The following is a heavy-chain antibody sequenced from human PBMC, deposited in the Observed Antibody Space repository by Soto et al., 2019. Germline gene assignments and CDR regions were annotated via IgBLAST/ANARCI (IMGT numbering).Heavy chain of an antibody. Sequence: SETLSLTCTVSGGSITSSYWSWIRRPPRKGLEWIAYIYDTGISGYTPSTSHNPALKTRVTISVDTSKSQFSLKLTSGTAADTAVYYCARGVDAIFYYGLDVWGQGITVT. CDR2: IYDTGISGYTPST. D-gene: IGHD2-2*01. J-gene: IGHJ6*02. V-gene: IGHV4-59*01. CDR3: ARGVDAIFYYGLDV. CDR1: GGSITSSY.